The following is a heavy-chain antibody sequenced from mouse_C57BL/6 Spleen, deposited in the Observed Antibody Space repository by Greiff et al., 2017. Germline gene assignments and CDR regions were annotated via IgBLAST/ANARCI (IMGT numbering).Heavy chain of an antibody. CDR1: GFTFSSYA. CDR2: ISDGGSYT. J-gene: IGHJ1*03. CDR3: ARELQGYFDV. Sequence: EVHLVESGGGLVKPGGSLKLSCAASGFTFSSYAMSWVRQTPEKRLEWVATISDGGSYTYYPDNVKGRFTISRDNAKNNLYLQMSHLKSEDTAMYYCARELQGYFDVWGTGTTVTVSS. V-gene: IGHV5-4*01. D-gene: IGHD3-2*02.